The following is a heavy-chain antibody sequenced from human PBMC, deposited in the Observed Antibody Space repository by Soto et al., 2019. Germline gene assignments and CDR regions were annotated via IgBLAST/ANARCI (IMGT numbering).Heavy chain of an antibody. CDR3: ARDPLSSFAMDV. CDR1: GGTFGTNA. V-gene: IGHV1-69*01. CDR2: ILPIFGAA. J-gene: IGHJ6*02. D-gene: IGHD3-10*02. Sequence: QVQLVQSGAEVKKPGSAIKVSCKTFGGTFGTNAISWVRQAPGQGPEWMGGILPIFGAASYAQRFKGRLSITADDSTSTAYMELSSLVSADTAVYYCARDPLSSFAMDVWGQGTTVIVSS.